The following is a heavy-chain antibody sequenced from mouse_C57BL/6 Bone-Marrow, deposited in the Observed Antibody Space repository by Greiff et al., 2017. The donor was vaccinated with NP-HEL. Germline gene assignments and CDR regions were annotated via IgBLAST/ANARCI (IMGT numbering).Heavy chain of an antibody. CDR1: GFTFSDYG. CDR2: ISNLAYSI. J-gene: IGHJ1*03. CDR3: ARRDYYGSRGYFDV. D-gene: IGHD1-1*01. V-gene: IGHV5-15*04. Sequence: EVQLQQSGGGLVQPGGSLKLSCAASGFTFSDYGMAWVRQAPRKGPEWVAFISNLAYSIYYADTVTGRFTISRENAKNTLYLEMSSLRSEDTAMYYCARRDYYGSRGYFDVWGTGTTATVSS.